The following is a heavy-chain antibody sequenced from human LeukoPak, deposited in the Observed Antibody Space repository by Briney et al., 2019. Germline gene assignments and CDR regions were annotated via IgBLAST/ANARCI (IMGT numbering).Heavy chain of an antibody. CDR3: TTGVGAEFDY. CDR1: GFTFSSYA. Sequence: PGGSLRLSCAASGFTFSSYAMSWVRQAPGKGLEWVSAISGSGGSTYYADSVKGRFTISRDNSKNTLYLQMNSLKTEDTAVYYCTTGVGAEFDYWGQGTLVTVSS. J-gene: IGHJ4*02. V-gene: IGHV3-23*01. D-gene: IGHD1-26*01. CDR2: ISGSGGST.